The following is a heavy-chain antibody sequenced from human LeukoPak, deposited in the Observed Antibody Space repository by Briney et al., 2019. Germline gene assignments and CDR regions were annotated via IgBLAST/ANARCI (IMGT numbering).Heavy chain of an antibody. V-gene: IGHV3-23*01. CDR2: ISGSGGST. Sequence: PGGSLRLSCAASGFAFSSYAMSWVRQAPGKGLEWVSAISGSGGSTYYADSVKGRFTISRDNSKNTLYLQMNSLRAEDTAVYYCAKDSTIFGVVIIEVTLDYWGQGTLVTVSS. CDR1: GFAFSSYA. D-gene: IGHD3-3*01. J-gene: IGHJ4*02. CDR3: AKDSTIFGVVIIEVTLDY.